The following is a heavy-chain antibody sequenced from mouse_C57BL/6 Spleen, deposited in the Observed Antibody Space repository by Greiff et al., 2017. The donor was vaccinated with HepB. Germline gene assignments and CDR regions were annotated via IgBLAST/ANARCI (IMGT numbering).Heavy chain of an antibody. D-gene: IGHD2-3*01. V-gene: IGHV1-4*01. CDR1: GYTFTSYT. CDR2: INPSSGYT. CDR3: ARATSDGYYGAY. Sequence: QVQLQQSGAELARPGASVKMSCKASGYTFTSYTMHWVKQRPGQGLEWIGYINPSSGYTKYNQKFKDKATLTADKSSSTAYMQLSSLTSEDSAVYYCARATSDGYYGAYWGQGTLVTVSA. J-gene: IGHJ3*01.